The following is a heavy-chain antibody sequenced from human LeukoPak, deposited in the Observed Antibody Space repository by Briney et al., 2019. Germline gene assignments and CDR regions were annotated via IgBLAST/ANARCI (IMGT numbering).Heavy chain of an antibody. CDR2: INHSGST. Sequence: SETLSLTCTVSGDSISSGSYYWSWIRQPPGKGLEWIGEINHSGSTNYNPSLKSRVTISVDKSRNQFSLNLNSVTAADTAVYYCATTPRVWGKGTTVTVSS. V-gene: IGHV4-39*07. CDR1: GDSISSGSYY. CDR3: ATTPRV. J-gene: IGHJ6*04.